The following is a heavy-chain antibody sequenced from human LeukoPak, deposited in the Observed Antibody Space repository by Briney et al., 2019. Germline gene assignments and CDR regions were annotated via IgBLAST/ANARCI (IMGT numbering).Heavy chain of an antibody. V-gene: IGHV3-48*02. CDR2: ISTTGTTI. J-gene: IGHJ4*02. Sequence: HPGGSLRLSCAASGFTFSAYHINWVRQAPGKGLEWISYISTTGTTIHYADSEKGRFAISRDNAKSSLYLQMNSLRDEDTAVYYCARVWQDYSGVDYWGQGTLVTVSS. D-gene: IGHD2-21*01. CDR3: ARVWQDYSGVDY. CDR1: GFTFSAYH.